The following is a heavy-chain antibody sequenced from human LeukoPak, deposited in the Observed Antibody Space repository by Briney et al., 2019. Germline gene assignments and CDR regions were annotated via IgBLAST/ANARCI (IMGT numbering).Heavy chain of an antibody. CDR1: GYTFTSYG. D-gene: IGHD2-2*02. V-gene: IGHV1-18*01. Sequence: ASVKVSCTASGYTFTSYGISWVRQAPGQGLEWMGWISAYNGNTNYAQKLQGRVTMTTDTSTSTAYMELRSLRSDDTAVYYCARGPPQLTHHCSSTSCYTPWGQGALVTVSS. CDR2: ISAYNGNT. CDR3: ARGPPQLTHHCSSTSCYTP. J-gene: IGHJ5*02.